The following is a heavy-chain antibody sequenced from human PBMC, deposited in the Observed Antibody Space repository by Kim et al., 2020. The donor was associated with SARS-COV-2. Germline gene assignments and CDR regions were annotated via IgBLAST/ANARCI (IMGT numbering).Heavy chain of an antibody. Sequence: GGSLRLSCEASGFTLTKYGMHWVRQAQATGQEWVAFMSYDGSVKYYGETVKGRFTISRETSKNTLFLQMDSLRAEDTAGYYCTRGAGSGNDAFGIWGQGSLGTVSS. CDR1: GFTLTKYG. V-gene: IGHV3-30*03. D-gene: IGHD6-19*01. CDR2: MSYDGSVK. CDR3: TRGAGSGNDAFGI. J-gene: IGHJ3*02.